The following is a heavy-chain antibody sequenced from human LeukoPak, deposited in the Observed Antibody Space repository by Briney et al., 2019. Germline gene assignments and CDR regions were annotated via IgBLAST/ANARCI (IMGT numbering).Heavy chain of an antibody. D-gene: IGHD6-13*01. CDR3: ARESGIAAALDL. V-gene: IGHV3-74*01. J-gene: IGHJ5*02. CDR1: GFTFSSYW. CDR2: INTDGSST. Sequence: GGSLRLSCAASGFTFSSYWMHWVRQAPGKGPVWVSRINTDGSSTSYADSVKGRFIISRDNAKNTLYLQMNSLRAEDTAVYYCARESGIAAALDLWGQGTLVTVSS.